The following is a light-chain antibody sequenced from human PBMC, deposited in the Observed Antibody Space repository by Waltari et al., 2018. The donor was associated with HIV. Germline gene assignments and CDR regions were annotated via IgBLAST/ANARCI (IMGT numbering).Light chain of an antibody. CDR3: CSYAGSYTYV. CDR1: SSDVGGYNY. Sequence: QSALTQPRSVSGSPGQSVTISCTGTSSDVGGYNYVSWYQQHPGKAPKVRMYDVSKRPAGVRDRFAGSKAGNTASLTIAGLQAEDEADYYCCSYAGSYTYVFGTGTKVTVL. V-gene: IGLV2-11*01. J-gene: IGLJ1*01. CDR2: DVS.